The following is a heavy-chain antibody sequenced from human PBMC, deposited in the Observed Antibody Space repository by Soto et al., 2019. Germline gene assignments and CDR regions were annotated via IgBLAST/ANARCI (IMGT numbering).Heavy chain of an antibody. J-gene: IGHJ6*02. Sequence: PSETLSLTCTVSGGSISSSSYYWGWIRQPPGKGLEWIGSIYYSGSTYYNPSLKSRVTISVDTSKNQFSLQMNSLRAEDTAVYYCAKALGYFGSGSYYNLYGLAVWGQGTTVTVSS. V-gene: IGHV4-39*07. CDR3: AKALGYFGSGSYYNLYGLAV. CDR1: GGSISSSSYY. CDR2: IYYSGST. D-gene: IGHD3-10*01.